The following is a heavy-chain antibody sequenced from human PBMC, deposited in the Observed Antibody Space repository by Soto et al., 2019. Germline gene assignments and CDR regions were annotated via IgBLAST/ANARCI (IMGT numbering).Heavy chain of an antibody. CDR3: AIRMYSTRWYYLDY. CDR1: GFTVSRYA. J-gene: IGHJ4*02. V-gene: IGHV3-23*01. CDR2: ISAST. Sequence: GGSLRLSCAASGFTVSRYALNGVRQAPGKGLEWVSGISASTYYADSVKGRFTISRDTSKNTLYLQMNSLRAEDTAIYFCAIRMYSTRWYYLDYWGQGTLVTVSS. D-gene: IGHD6-13*01.